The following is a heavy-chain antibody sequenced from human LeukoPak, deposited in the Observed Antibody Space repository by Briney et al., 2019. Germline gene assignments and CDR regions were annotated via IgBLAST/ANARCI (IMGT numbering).Heavy chain of an antibody. V-gene: IGHV3-21*01. J-gene: IGHJ4*02. CDR2: ISSSSSYI. D-gene: IGHD6-19*01. CDR1: GFTFSSYS. Sequence: PGRSLRLSCAASGFTFSSYSMNWVRQVPGKGLEWVSSISSSSSYIYYADSVKGRFTISRDNAKNSLYLQMNSLRAEDTAVYYCARGIRGSGWFPPFDYWGQGTLVTVSS. CDR3: ARGIRGSGWFPPFDY.